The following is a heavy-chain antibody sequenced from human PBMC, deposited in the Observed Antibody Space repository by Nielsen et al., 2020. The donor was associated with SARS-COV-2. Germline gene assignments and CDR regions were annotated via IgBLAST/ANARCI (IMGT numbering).Heavy chain of an antibody. J-gene: IGHJ4*02. V-gene: IGHV3-48*02. Sequence: GESLKISCAASGFTFSSYSMNWVRQAPGKGLEWVSYISSSSSTIYYADSVKGRFTISRDNAKNSLYLQMNSLRDEDTAVYYCARDPQGRGSPPVYWGQGTLVTVSS. CDR1: GFTFSSYS. CDR3: ARDPQGRGSPPVY. CDR2: ISSSSSTI. D-gene: IGHD1-26*01.